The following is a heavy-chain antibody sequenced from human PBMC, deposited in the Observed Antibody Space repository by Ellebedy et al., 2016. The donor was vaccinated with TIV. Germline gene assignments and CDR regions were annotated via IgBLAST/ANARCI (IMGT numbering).Heavy chain of an antibody. CDR2: LYSSGST. D-gene: IGHD4-17*01. CDR3: AGSPSTGY. J-gene: IGHJ4*02. CDR1: GFTVNNNY. Sequence: PGGSLRLSCAASGFTVNNNYMSWVRKAPGKGLEWVSVLYSSGSTYYAESVKVRFTISRYNSKNTLYLQMNSLRAEDTAVYYCAGSPSTGYWGQGTLVTVSS. V-gene: IGHV3-53*01.